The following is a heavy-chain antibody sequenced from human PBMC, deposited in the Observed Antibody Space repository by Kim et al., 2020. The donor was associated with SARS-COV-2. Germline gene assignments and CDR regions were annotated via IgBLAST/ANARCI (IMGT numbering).Heavy chain of an antibody. V-gene: IGHV3-30-3*01. J-gene: IGHJ4*02. CDR2: ISYDGSNK. CDR1: GFTFSSYA. D-gene: IGHD3-10*01. CDR3: ARGGSGSYRSYFDY. Sequence: GGSLRLSCAASGFTFSSYAMHWVRQAPGKGLEWVAVISYDGSNKYYADSVMGRFTISRDNSKNTMYLQMNSLRAEDTAVYYCARGGSGSYRSYFDYWGQGTLVTVSS.